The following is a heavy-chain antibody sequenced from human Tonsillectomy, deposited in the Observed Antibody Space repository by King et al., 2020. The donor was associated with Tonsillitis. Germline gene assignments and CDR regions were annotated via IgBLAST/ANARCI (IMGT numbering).Heavy chain of an antibody. CDR2: TSGST. CDR3: ATLIGGAAGQGV. CDR1: GASISSANH. J-gene: IGHJ4*02. V-gene: IGHV4-61*02. Sequence: QLQESGPGLVQPSQTLSLTCTVSGASISSANHWLWIRQAAGKGLEWISQTSGSTTYNPSLKSRVTIPVDTAKNQFYLRLSAVTAADTAVYYCATLIGGAAGQGVWGQGTLVTVSS. D-gene: IGHD3-10*01.